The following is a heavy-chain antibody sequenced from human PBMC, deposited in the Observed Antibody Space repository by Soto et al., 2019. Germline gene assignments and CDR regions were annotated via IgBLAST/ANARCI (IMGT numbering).Heavy chain of an antibody. J-gene: IGHJ3*01. CDR1: GGTFSSYA. D-gene: IGHD3-22*01. V-gene: IGHV1-69*13. CDR3: ARGGNCEHSFGFAY. CDR2: IIPIFGTA. Sequence: SVKVSCKASGGTFSSYAISWVRQAPGQGLEWMGGIIPIFGTANYAQEFQGRVTIAGDASTSTAYMELSRLRSEDTAVYYCARGGNCEHSFGFAYWGLRTMVTVSS.